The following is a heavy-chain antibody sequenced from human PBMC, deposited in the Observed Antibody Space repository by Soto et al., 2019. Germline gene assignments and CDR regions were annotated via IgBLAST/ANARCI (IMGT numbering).Heavy chain of an antibody. J-gene: IGHJ6*02. CDR1: GFTFSNHW. V-gene: IGHV3-74*01. Sequence: EVQLVESGGGLVQPGGSLRLSCAASGFTFSNHWMHWVRQVPGKGLVWVSHINGDGSTTNYADSVKGRFTVSRDNAKNTLYLQMNSLRAEDTALYYCTRDVLQTDRLKATGNSWGMDVWGQGTTVTVS. CDR2: INGDGSTT. D-gene: IGHD2-21*01. CDR3: TRDVLQTDRLKATGNSWGMDV.